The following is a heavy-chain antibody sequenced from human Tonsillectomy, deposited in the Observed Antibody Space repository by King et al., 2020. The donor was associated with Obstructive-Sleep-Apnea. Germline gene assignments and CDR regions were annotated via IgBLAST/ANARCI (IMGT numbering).Heavy chain of an antibody. V-gene: IGHV3-74*01. Sequence: VQLVESGGGLVQPGGSLRLSCAASVFTFSSYWMHWVRQAPGKGLVWVSRIYSDVSSTSYAHSGKGRFTISRDNAKNTLYLQMNSLRAADTAVFYCARETSSGSRYFDLWGRGTLVTVSS. CDR1: VFTFSSYW. CDR3: ARETSSGSRYFDL. J-gene: IGHJ2*01. D-gene: IGHD3-22*01. CDR2: IYSDVSST.